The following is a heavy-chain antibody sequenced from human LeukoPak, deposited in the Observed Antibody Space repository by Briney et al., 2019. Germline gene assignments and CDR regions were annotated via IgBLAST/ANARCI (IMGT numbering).Heavy chain of an antibody. CDR2: IRYDGTTQ. J-gene: IGHJ6*03. Sequence: EGSLRLSCAASGFTFSDYGMHWVRQAPGKGLEWVAFIRYDGTTQHYADSVKGRFTISRDNSKNTLFLQINSLRGEDTALYYCAKGYDYYLDVWGKGTTVTVPS. V-gene: IGHV3-30*02. CDR1: GFTFSDYG. CDR3: AKGYDYYLDV.